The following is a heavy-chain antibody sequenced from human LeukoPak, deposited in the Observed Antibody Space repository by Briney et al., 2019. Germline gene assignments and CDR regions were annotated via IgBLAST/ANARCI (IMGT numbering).Heavy chain of an antibody. CDR2: IYPGDSDT. CDR3: ARQFRYCGGDCYDAFDI. Sequence: GGSLRLSCKGSGYSFTSYWIGWVRQMPGKGLEWMGIIYPGDSDTRYSPSFQGQVTISADKPISTAYLQWSSLKASDTAMYYCARQFRYCGGDCYDAFDIWGQGTMVTVPS. J-gene: IGHJ3*02. CDR1: GYSFTSYW. D-gene: IGHD2-21*02. V-gene: IGHV5-51*01.